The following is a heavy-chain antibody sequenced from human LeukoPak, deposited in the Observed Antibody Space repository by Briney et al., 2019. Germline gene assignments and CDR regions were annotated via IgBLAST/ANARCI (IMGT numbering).Heavy chain of an antibody. D-gene: IGHD4-23*01. CDR1: GYTFTSYD. V-gene: IGHV1-8*01. J-gene: IGHJ4*02. Sequence: GASVKVSCKASGYTFTSYDINWVRQATGQGLEWMGWMNPNSGNTGYAQKFQGRVTMTRNTSISTAYMELSSLRSEDTAVYYCARGLDYVGLADYRGQGTLVTVSS. CDR3: ARGLDYVGLADY. CDR2: MNPNSGNT.